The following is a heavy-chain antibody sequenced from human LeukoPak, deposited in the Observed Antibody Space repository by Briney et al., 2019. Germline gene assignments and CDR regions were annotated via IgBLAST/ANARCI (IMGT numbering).Heavy chain of an antibody. D-gene: IGHD6-13*01. V-gene: IGHV1-18*01. Sequence: VASVKVSCKASGYTFTSYGISWVRQAPGQGLEGMGWISAYNGNTNYAQKLQGRVTMTTDTSTSTASMELRSLRSDDTDVYYCARGGYSSSWPPTRWFDPWGQGTLVTVSS. CDR2: ISAYNGNT. CDR1: GYTFTSYG. CDR3: ARGGYSSSWPPTRWFDP. J-gene: IGHJ5*02.